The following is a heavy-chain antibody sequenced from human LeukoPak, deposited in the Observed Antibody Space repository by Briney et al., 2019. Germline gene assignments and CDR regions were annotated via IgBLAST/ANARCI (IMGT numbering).Heavy chain of an antibody. CDR3: AKSGSYLLYFQH. CDR1: GGSISSDY. D-gene: IGHD1-26*01. CDR2: IYYSGST. J-gene: IGHJ1*01. Sequence: SETLSLTCTVSGGSISSDYWSWIRQPPGRGLEWIGYIYYSGSTNYNPSLKSRVTISVDTSKNQFSLKLSSVTAADTAVYYCAKSGSYLLYFQHWGQGTLVTVSS. V-gene: IGHV4-59*01.